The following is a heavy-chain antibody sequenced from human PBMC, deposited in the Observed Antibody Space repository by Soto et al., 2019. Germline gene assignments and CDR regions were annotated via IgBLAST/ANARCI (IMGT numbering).Heavy chain of an antibody. CDR1: GGTFKTYA. CDR3: AADLMVRGFEIPYYYYYYGMDV. D-gene: IGHD3-10*01. V-gene: IGHV1-69*05. CDR2: IVPGCGSA. J-gene: IGHJ6*02. Sequence: SVKVSCKASGGTFKTYAFTWVRQAPGQGLERMAWIVPGCGSATFAQKFQDRVTITRDMSTNTTYMELSGLRSEDTAVYYCAADLMVRGFEIPYYYYYYGMDVWGQGTTVTVSS.